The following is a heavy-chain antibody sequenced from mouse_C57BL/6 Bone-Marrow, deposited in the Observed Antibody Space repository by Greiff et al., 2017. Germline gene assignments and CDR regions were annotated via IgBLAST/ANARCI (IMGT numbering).Heavy chain of an antibody. J-gene: IGHJ3*01. CDR2: ILPGGGRT. CDR1: GYTFTGYW. Sequence: VTLVESGAELMKPGASVKLSCKATGYTFTGYWIEWVKQRPGHGLEWIGEILPGGGRTNYNEKFKGKATFTADTSSTTAYMQLSSLTTEDSAIYSSSRRVFAYWGQGTLVTVSA. CDR3: SRRVFAY. V-gene: IGHV1-9*01.